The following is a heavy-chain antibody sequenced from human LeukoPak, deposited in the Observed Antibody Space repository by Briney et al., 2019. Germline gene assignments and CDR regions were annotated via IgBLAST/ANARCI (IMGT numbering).Heavy chain of an antibody. J-gene: IGHJ4*02. Sequence: GGSLRLSCAAYGFTFSSYSMNWVRQAPGKGLEWVSFISTSSSYIYYADSVKGRFTISRDNAKNSLYLQMNSLRAEDTAVYYCARGIRDYWGQGTLVTVSS. CDR2: ISTSSSYI. V-gene: IGHV3-21*01. CDR3: ARGIRDY. CDR1: GFTFSSYS.